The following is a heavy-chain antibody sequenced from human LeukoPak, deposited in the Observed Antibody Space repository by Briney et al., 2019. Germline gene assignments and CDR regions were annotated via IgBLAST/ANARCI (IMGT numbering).Heavy chain of an antibody. CDR1: GFTFSSYA. J-gene: IGHJ4*02. CDR2: ISYDGSNK. Sequence: GGSLRLSCAASGFTFSSYAMHWVRQAPGKGLEWVAVISYDGSNKYYADSVKGRFTISRDNSKNTLYLQMNSLRAEDTAVYYCARVRDTAMAYFDYWGQGTLVTVSS. CDR3: ARVRDTAMAYFDY. V-gene: IGHV3-30*14. D-gene: IGHD5-18*01.